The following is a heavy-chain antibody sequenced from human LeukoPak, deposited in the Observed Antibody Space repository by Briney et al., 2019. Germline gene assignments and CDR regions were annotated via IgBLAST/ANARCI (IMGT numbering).Heavy chain of an antibody. V-gene: IGHV1-2*02. CDR2: INPNSGGT. CDR3: ARGCQYQLLIFLYYYMDV. CDR1: GYTFTGYY. D-gene: IGHD2-2*01. J-gene: IGHJ6*03. Sequence: GASVKVSCKASGYTFTGYYVHWVRQAPGQGLEWMGWINPNSGGTNSARRFQGRVTMTRDTSISTAYMELSRLRSDDTAVYYCARGCQYQLLIFLYYYMDVWGKGTTVTISS.